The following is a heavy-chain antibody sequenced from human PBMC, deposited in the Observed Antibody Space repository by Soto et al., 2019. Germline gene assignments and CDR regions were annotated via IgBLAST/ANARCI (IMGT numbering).Heavy chain of an antibody. CDR3: AKDLGCTNGVCRYYYYYYGMDV. D-gene: IGHD2-8*01. Sequence: GGSLRLSCAASGFTFSSYGMHWVRQAPGKGLEWVAVISYDGSNKYYADSVKGRFTISRDNSKNTLYLQMNSLRAEDTAVYYCAKDLGCTNGVCRYYYYYYGMDVWGRGTTVTVSS. CDR2: ISYDGSNK. J-gene: IGHJ6*02. CDR1: GFTFSSYG. V-gene: IGHV3-30*18.